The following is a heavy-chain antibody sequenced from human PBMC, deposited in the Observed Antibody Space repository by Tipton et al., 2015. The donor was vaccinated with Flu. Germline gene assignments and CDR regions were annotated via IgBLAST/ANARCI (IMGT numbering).Heavy chain of an antibody. CDR3: ARGGTLGPTHFHY. V-gene: IGHV4-4*07. CDR2: MYSSGTT. CDR1: GGSISNYY. J-gene: IGHJ4*02. D-gene: IGHD1-26*01. Sequence: GLVKPSETLSLICSVSGGSISNYYWSWIRQPAGKGLEWIGRMYSSGTTNYNPSLKNRVTMSVDTSKNHFSLNLTSVTAADTAVYYCARGGTLGPTHFHYWGQGTLVSVSS.